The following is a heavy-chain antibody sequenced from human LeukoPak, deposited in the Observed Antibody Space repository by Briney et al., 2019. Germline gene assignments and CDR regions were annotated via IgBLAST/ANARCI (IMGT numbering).Heavy chain of an antibody. Sequence: GGSLRLSCAASGFTFSSYWMHWVRQAPGKGLEWVSGISWNSGSIGYADSVKGRFTISRDNAKNSLYLQMNSLRAEDTALYYCAKDASLSPYDSSGYPHWGQGTLVTVSS. J-gene: IGHJ4*02. CDR1: GFTFSSYW. CDR2: ISWNSGSI. D-gene: IGHD3-22*01. V-gene: IGHV3-9*01. CDR3: AKDASLSPYDSSGYPH.